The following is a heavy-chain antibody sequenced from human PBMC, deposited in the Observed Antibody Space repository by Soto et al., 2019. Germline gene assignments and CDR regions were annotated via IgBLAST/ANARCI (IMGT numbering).Heavy chain of an antibody. Sequence: QVQLVQSGAEVKKPGSSVKVSCKASGGTFSSYAISWVRQAPGQGLEWMGGIIPIFGTANYPQKFQGRVTITADETTSTAYMELSSVRSEDTAVYYCAREPMTRVAGVDVFEIWGQGTMVTASS. J-gene: IGHJ3*02. CDR2: IIPIFGTA. CDR3: AREPMTRVAGVDVFEI. CDR1: GGTFSSYA. D-gene: IGHD6-19*01. V-gene: IGHV1-69*01.